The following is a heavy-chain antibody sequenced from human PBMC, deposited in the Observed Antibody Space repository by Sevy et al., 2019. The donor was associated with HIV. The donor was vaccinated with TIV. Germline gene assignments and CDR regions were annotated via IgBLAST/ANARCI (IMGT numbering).Heavy chain of an antibody. CDR2: IYPDDSDT. J-gene: IGHJ4*02. CDR3: ATSRSGYFDSTGYYIY. D-gene: IGHD3-22*01. V-gene: IGHV5-51*01. Sequence: GESLKISCKGSGYSFTSHWIGWVRHMPGKGLEWMGIIYPDDSDTRYSPSFQGQVTFSADKSISTAYLQWSSLKASDTAMYYCATSRSGYFDSTGYYIYWGQGTLVTVSS. CDR1: GYSFTSHW.